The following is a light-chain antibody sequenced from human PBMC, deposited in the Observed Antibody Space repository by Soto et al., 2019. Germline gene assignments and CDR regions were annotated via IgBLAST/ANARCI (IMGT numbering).Light chain of an antibody. CDR1: QSVYTY. Sequence: EIVLTQSPATLSMSPGERATVSCRASQSVYTYLAWYQQKPGQAPRLLIYDASNRATGIPARFSGSGSGTDFTLTIGSLEPEDFAVYYCQQRSSWPLTFGGGTKVEI. CDR3: QQRSSWPLT. J-gene: IGKJ4*01. CDR2: DAS. V-gene: IGKV3-11*01.